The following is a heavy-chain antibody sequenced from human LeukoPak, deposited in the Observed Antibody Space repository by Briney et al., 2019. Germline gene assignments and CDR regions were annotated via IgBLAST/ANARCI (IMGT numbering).Heavy chain of an antibody. J-gene: IGHJ4*02. D-gene: IGHD3-22*01. CDR2: INHSGST. CDR1: GGSFSGYY. Sequence: PSETLSFTCAVYGGSFSGYYWSWIRQPPGKGLEWIGEINHSGSTNYNPSLKSRVTISVDTSKNQFSLKLSSVTAADTAVYYCARGLYYYDSSGYTPFDYWGQGALLTVSS. CDR3: ARGLYYYDSSGYTPFDY. V-gene: IGHV4-34*01.